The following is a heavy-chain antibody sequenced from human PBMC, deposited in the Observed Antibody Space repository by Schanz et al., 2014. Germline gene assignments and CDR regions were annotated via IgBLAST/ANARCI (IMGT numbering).Heavy chain of an antibody. Sequence: EVQLVESGGGLVQPGGSLRLSCVASGFTFSNYWMTWVRQAPGKGLEWVANIKQDESEKYYVDSVKGRFTISRDNAKNSLFLHMNSLRAEDTAVYYCARKVVATIGGYYDNWGQGTLVIVSS. D-gene: IGHD5-12*01. CDR3: ARKVVATIGGYYDN. CDR1: GFTFSNYW. V-gene: IGHV3-7*05. J-gene: IGHJ4*02. CDR2: IKQDESEK.